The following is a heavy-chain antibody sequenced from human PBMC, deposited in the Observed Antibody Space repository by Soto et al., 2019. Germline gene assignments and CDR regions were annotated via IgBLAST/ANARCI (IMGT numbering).Heavy chain of an antibody. D-gene: IGHD6-13*01. V-gene: IGHV1-18*01. CDR3: ARAPPGYSSSWYWFDP. CDR2: ISAYNGNT. CDR1: GYTFTSYG. Sequence: QVQLVQSGAEVKKPGASVKVSCKASGYTFTSYGISWVRQAPGQGLEWMGWISAYNGNTNYAQKLQGRVTMTTDTSTSPAYMELRSLRSDDTAVYYCARAPPGYSSSWYWFDPWGQGTLVTVSS. J-gene: IGHJ5*02.